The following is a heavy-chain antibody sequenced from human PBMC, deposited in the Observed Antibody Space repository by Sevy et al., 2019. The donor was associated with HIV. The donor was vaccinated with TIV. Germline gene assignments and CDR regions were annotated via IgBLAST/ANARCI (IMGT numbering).Heavy chain of an antibody. J-gene: IGHJ6*02. V-gene: IGHV3-48*03. CDR3: ARKVGYYGYYGMDV. Sequence: GGSLRLSCEGSGFTFRSYEMNWVRQSPGKGLEWISYIYRSCSPIYYADSVRGRFTISRDNGKNSLYLQMNSLRVDDTAIYYCARKVGYYGYYGMDVWGQGTPVTVSS. CDR2: IYRSCSPI. CDR1: GFTFRSYE. D-gene: IGHD3-10*01.